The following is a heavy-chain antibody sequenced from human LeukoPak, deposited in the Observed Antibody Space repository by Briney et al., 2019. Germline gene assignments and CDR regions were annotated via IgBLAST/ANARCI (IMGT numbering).Heavy chain of an antibody. Sequence: PGGSLRLSCAASGFTFSSYWMSWVRQAPGKGLEWVANIKQDGSEKYYVDSVKGRFTISRDNAKNSLYLQMNSLRAEDTAVYYCARVNYYGSGSYYKAPYYYGMDVWGKGTTVTVSS. J-gene: IGHJ6*04. CDR3: ARVNYYGSGSYYKAPYYYGMDV. D-gene: IGHD3-10*01. CDR2: IKQDGSEK. V-gene: IGHV3-7*04. CDR1: GFTFSSYW.